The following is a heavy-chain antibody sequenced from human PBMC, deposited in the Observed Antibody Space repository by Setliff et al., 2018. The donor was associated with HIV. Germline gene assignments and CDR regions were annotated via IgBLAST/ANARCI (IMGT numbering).Heavy chain of an antibody. V-gene: IGHV1-8*02. J-gene: IGHJ6*03. D-gene: IGHD3-22*01. CDR2: MNPNSGNT. CDR3: ARARRDSYDRGRRNHYYIDV. CDR1: GYTFTSYD. Sequence: ASVKVSCKASGYTFTSYDINWVRQATGQGLEWVGWMNPNSGNTGYAQKFQGRVTMTRDASISTAYMELNTLKFEDTAVYYCARARRDSYDRGRRNHYYIDVWGKGTTVTVSS.